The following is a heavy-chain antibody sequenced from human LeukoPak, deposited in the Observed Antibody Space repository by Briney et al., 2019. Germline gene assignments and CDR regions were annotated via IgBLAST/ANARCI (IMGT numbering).Heavy chain of an antibody. CDR3: ATLVEMATIDY. J-gene: IGHJ4*02. CDR2: VDPEDGET. Sequence: ASVKVSCKASGGTFSSYAISWVRQAPGKGLEWMGLVDPEDGETIYAEKFRGRVTITADTSTDTAYMELSSLRSEDTAVYYCATLVEMATIDYWGQGTLVTVSS. D-gene: IGHD5-24*01. CDR1: GGTFSSYA. V-gene: IGHV1-69-2*01.